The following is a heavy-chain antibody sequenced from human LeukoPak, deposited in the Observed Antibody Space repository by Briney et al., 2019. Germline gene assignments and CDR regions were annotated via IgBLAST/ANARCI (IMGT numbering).Heavy chain of an antibody. CDR3: AADHQFSGWESAYGMDV. D-gene: IGHD6-19*01. V-gene: IGHV1-58*02. Sequence: ASVKVSCKASAFSFRTSAIQWVRQARGQRLEWIGWIVVGSGHTRYAQKFQERITITRDMSTSTAYMQLSSLRSEDTAVYYCAADHQFSGWESAYGMDVWGQGTTVTVSS. CDR2: IVVGSGHT. J-gene: IGHJ6*02. CDR1: AFSFRTSA.